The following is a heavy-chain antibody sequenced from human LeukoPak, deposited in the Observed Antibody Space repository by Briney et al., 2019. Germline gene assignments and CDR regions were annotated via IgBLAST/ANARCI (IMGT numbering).Heavy chain of an antibody. D-gene: IGHD4-17*01. Sequence: ASVKVSCKASGGTFSSYAISWVRQAPGQGLEWMGGIIPIFGTANHAQKFQGRVTITADESTSAAYMELSSLRSEDTAVYYCASTGHDYGDYVFDYWGQGTLVTVSS. J-gene: IGHJ4*02. CDR1: GGTFSSYA. V-gene: IGHV1-69*13. CDR2: IIPIFGTA. CDR3: ASTGHDYGDYVFDY.